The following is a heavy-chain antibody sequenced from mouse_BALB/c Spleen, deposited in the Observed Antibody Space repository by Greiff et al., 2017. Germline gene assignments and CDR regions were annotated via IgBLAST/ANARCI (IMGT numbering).Heavy chain of an antibody. Sequence: VKLVESGPELVRPGVSVKISCKGSGYTFTDYAMHWVKQSHAKSLEWIGVISTYYGNTNYNQKFKGKATMTVDKSSSTAYMELARLASEDSAIYYCAREGYGSSYEDYWGQGTTLTVSS. J-gene: IGHJ2*01. D-gene: IGHD1-1*01. CDR3: AREGYGSSYEDY. V-gene: IGHV1-67*01. CDR1: GYTFTDYA. CDR2: ISTYYGNT.